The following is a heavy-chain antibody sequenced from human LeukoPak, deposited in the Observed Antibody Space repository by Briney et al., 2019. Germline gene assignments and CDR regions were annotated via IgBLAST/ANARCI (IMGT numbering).Heavy chain of an antibody. D-gene: IGHD6-13*01. CDR2: ISSSSSYI. CDR3: ARVPGKCYSSSFCSPD. Sequence: ETLSLTCVVYGGSFSGDYWSWIRQSPGKGLEWVSSISSSSSYIYYADSVKGRFTISRDNAKNSLYLQMNSLRAEDTAVYYCARVPGKCYSSSFCSPDWGQGTLVTVSS. V-gene: IGHV3-21*01. CDR1: GGSFSGDY. J-gene: IGHJ4*02.